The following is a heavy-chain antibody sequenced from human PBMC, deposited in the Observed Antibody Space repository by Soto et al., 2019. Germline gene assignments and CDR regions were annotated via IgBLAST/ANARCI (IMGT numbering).Heavy chain of an antibody. V-gene: IGHV3-73*01. D-gene: IGHD3-10*01. Sequence: GGSLRLSCAASGFTFSGSAMHWVRQASGKGLEWVGRIRSKANSYATAYAASVKGRFTISRDDSKNTAYLQMNSLKTEDTALYYCAKDHYGSAIYGMDVWGQGTTVTVSS. J-gene: IGHJ6*02. CDR1: GFTFSGSA. CDR3: AKDHYGSAIYGMDV. CDR2: IRSKANSYAT.